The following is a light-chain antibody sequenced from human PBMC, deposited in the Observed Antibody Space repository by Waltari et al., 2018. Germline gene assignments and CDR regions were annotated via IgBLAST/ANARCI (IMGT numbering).Light chain of an antibody. V-gene: IGKV3-20*01. Sequence: EIVLTQSPGTLSLSPGERATTSCRASQSFTRYLAWYQHRPGQAPRLLIYDASTRAAGVADRFSGSGSGTDFSLTISRLEPEDFAVYYCQHYVSLPVTFGQGTRVEIK. CDR3: QHYVSLPVT. CDR2: DAS. CDR1: QSFTRY. J-gene: IGKJ1*01.